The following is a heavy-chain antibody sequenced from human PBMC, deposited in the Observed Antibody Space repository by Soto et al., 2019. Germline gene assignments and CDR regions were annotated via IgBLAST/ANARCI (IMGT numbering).Heavy chain of an antibody. V-gene: IGHV1-18*01. CDR3: AMVDVYVTPSPQDV. CDR2: INTYNGNT. J-gene: IGHJ6*02. CDR1: GYTFTRYG. D-gene: IGHD3-16*01. Sequence: QVQLVQSGAEVKNPGASVKVSCKASGYTFTRYGIGWARQAPGQGLEWRGWINTYNGNTNHTQNVQGRVTLTTDTSTSTPYMELRSLRSNHTAIYYCAMVDVYVTPSPQDVWGQGTTVILSS.